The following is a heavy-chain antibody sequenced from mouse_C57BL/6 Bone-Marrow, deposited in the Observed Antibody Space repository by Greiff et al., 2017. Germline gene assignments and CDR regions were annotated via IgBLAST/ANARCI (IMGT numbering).Heavy chain of an antibody. D-gene: IGHD1-1*01. CDR2: IYPRSGNT. J-gene: IGHJ4*01. CDR3: ARKGTTVVATDAMDY. Sequence: VQLQQSGAELARPGASVKLSCKASGYTFTSYGISWVKQRTGQGLEWIGEIYPRSGNTYYNEKFKGKATLTADKSSSTAYMELRSLTSEDSAVYFCARKGTTVVATDAMDYWGQGTSVTVSS. V-gene: IGHV1-81*01. CDR1: GYTFTSYG.